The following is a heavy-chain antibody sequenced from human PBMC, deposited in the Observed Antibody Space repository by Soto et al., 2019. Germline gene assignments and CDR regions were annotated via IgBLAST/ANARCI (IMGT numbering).Heavy chain of an antibody. CDR2: IYPGDSDT. Sequence: PXESLKIACKGYGYTFNTYWLGWVRQIPGKGLEWMGFIYPGDSDTTYSPSFQGQVTISVDKSISTAYLQWSSLKVSDTAMYYCARQKLWMATINNDAFDVWGQGTKVTVSS. CDR3: ARQKLWMATINNDAFDV. V-gene: IGHV5-51*01. J-gene: IGHJ3*01. D-gene: IGHD2-21*01. CDR1: GYTFNTYW.